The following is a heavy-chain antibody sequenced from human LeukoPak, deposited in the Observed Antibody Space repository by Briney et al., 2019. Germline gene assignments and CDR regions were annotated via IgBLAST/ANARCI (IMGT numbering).Heavy chain of an antibody. D-gene: IGHD1-26*01. V-gene: IGHV3-23*01. CDR2: ISASGVMT. Sequence: PGGSLRLSCAASGFTFTNYAMTWVRQAPGKGLEWVSSISASGVMTYHADSVKGRFTVSRDNSKNSLYLQMSSLTAADTAVYYCAKDRSIGTYYTFDHWGQGTLVTVSS. J-gene: IGHJ4*02. CDR1: GFTFTNYA. CDR3: AKDRSIGTYYTFDH.